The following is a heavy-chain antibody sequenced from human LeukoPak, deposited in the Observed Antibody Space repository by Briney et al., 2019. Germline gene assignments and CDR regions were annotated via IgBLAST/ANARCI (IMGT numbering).Heavy chain of an antibody. Sequence: GGSLRLSCAASGFTFDDYAMHWVRQAPGKGLEWVSLISGDGGSTYYADSVKGRFTISRDNSKNSLYLPMNSLRTEDTALYYCAKDIRDIVVVPATYGFYYYYGMDVWGQGTTVTVSS. D-gene: IGHD2-2*01. V-gene: IGHV3-43*02. CDR3: AKDIRDIVVVPATYGFYYYYGMDV. J-gene: IGHJ6*02. CDR2: ISGDGGST. CDR1: GFTFDDYA.